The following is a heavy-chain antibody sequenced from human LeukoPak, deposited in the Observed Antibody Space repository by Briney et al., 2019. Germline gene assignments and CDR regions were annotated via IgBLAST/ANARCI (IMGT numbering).Heavy chain of an antibody. J-gene: IGHJ4*02. V-gene: IGHV1-18*01. D-gene: IGHD3-22*01. CDR2: ISAYNGNT. CDR3: ARSDSSGYLTFFDY. CDR1: GYTFTSYG. Sequence: ASVKVSCKASGYTFTSYGISWVRQAPGQGLEWMGWISAYNGNTNYAQKLQGRVTMTTDTSTSTAYMELRSPRSDDTAVYYCARSDSSGYLTFFDYWGQETLVTVSS.